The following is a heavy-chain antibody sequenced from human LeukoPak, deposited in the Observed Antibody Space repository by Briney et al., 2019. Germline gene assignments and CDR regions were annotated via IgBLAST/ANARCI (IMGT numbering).Heavy chain of an antibody. V-gene: IGHV4-31*03. Sequence: SETLSLTCTVSGDSVSSGGYYWSWIRQLPGKGLEWIGYIHYSGSTYYNPSLKSRITISVDTSKNLFSLDLSSVTAADTAAYCCARAGGYSYGPSLPYFDSWGQGTLVTVSS. CDR1: GDSVSSGGYY. CDR2: IHYSGST. D-gene: IGHD5-18*01. J-gene: IGHJ4*02. CDR3: ARAGGYSYGPSLPYFDS.